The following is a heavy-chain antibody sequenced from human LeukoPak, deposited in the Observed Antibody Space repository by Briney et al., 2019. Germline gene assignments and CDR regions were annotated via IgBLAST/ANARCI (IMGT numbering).Heavy chain of an antibody. CDR2: INPNSGGT. CDR3: ARGRYYYDSGAYYFDY. D-gene: IGHD3-10*01. J-gene: IGHJ4*02. V-gene: IGHV1-2*02. Sequence: ASVKVSCKASGYTFTGYYMHWVRQAPGQGLEWMGWINPNSGGTNYAQKFQGRVTMTRDTSISTAYMELSRLRSDDTAVYYCARGRYYYDSGAYYFDYWGQGTLATVSS. CDR1: GYTFTGYY.